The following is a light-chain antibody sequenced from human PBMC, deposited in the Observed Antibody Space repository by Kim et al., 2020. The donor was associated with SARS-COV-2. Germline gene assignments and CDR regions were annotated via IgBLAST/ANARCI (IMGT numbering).Light chain of an antibody. CDR2: SIS. V-gene: IGKV3-20*01. CDR1: QSVSRY. Sequence: EIVLTQSPGTLSLSPGERATLSCRPSQSVSRYLAWYQQKPGQAPRPLIYSISTRATGIPDRFTGSGSGTDFTLTISRLEPEDFAMYYCQQYGSSPLTFGGGTKVDIK. CDR3: QQYGSSPLT. J-gene: IGKJ4*01.